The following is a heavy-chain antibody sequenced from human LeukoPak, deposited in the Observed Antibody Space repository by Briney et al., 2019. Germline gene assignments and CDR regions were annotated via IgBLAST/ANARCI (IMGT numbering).Heavy chain of an antibody. D-gene: IGHD2-15*01. Sequence: GASVKVSCKASGYTFTNLGINWVRQATGQGLEWMGWMNPNSGNTGYAQKFQGRVTITRNTSISTAYMELSSLRSEDTAVYYCARGRGGHFDYWGQGTLVTVSS. CDR1: GYTFTNLG. J-gene: IGHJ4*02. V-gene: IGHV1-8*03. CDR3: ARGRGGHFDY. CDR2: MNPNSGNT.